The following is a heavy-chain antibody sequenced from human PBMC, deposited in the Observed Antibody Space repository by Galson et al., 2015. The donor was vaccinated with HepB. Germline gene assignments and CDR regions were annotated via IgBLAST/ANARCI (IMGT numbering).Heavy chain of an antibody. CDR1: GFTFSSYS. J-gene: IGHJ4*02. CDR3: ARVDYDSSGDTFLDY. CDR2: ISSSSSTI. V-gene: IGHV3-48*02. D-gene: IGHD3-22*01. Sequence: SLRLSCAASGFTFSSYSMNWVRQAPGKGLEWVSYISSSSSTIYYADSVKGRFTISRDNAKNSLYLQMNSLRDEDTAVYYCARVDYDSSGDTFLDYWGQGTLVTVSS.